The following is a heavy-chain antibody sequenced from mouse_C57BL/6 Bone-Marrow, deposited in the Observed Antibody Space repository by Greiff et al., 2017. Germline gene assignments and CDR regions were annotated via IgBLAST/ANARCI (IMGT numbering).Heavy chain of an antibody. J-gene: IGHJ2*01. Sequence: QVQLQQSGAELVRPGASVKLSCTASGYTFTDYYINWVKQRPGQGLEWIARIYPGSGNTYYNEKFKGKATLTAEKSSSTAYMQLSSLTSEDSAVXFCARWDGYCFDYWGQGTTLTVSS. CDR2: IYPGSGNT. D-gene: IGHD2-3*01. CDR3: ARWDGYCFDY. V-gene: IGHV1-76*01. CDR1: GYTFTDYY.